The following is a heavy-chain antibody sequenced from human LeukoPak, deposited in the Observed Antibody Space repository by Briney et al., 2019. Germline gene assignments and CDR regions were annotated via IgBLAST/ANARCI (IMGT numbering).Heavy chain of an antibody. CDR3: ARSVGQLSYNWFDP. Sequence: SETLSLTCTVSGGSISSYYWSWIRQPPGKGLEWIGYIYYSGSTNYNPSLKSRVTISVDTSKNQFSLKPSSVTAADTAVYYCARSVGQLSYNWFDPWGQGTLVTVSS. J-gene: IGHJ5*02. CDR2: IYYSGST. V-gene: IGHV4-59*01. D-gene: IGHD6-13*01. CDR1: GGSISSYY.